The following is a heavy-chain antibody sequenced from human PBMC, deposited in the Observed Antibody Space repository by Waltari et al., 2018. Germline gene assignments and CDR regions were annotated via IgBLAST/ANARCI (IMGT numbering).Heavy chain of an antibody. CDR3: ARDGGGYYSKHYYYYYMDV. D-gene: IGHD3-3*01. CDR2: IYYSGST. CDR1: GGSINSYY. V-gene: IGHV4-59*01. J-gene: IGHJ6*03. Sequence: QVQLQESGPGLVKPSETLSLTCTVSGGSINSYYWSWIRQPPGKGLEWIGYIYYSGSTNYKSSLKSRVTISVDTSKNQFSLKLSSVTAADTAVYYCARDGGGYYSKHYYYYYMDVWGKGTTVTVSS.